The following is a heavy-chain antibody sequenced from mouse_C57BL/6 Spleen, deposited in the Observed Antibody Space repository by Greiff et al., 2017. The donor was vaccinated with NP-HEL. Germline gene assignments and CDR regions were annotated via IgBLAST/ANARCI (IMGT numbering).Heavy chain of an antibody. CDR1: GFSLTSYG. V-gene: IGHV2-4*01. Sequence: VQLVESGPGLVQPSQSLSITCTVSGFSLTSYGVHWVRQPPGKGLEWLGVIWSGGSTDYNAAFISRLSISKDNSKSQVFFKMNSLQADDTAIYYCAKTLGSSYWFAYWGQGTLVTVSA. J-gene: IGHJ3*01. CDR2: IWSGGST. CDR3: AKTLGSSYWFAY. D-gene: IGHD1-1*01.